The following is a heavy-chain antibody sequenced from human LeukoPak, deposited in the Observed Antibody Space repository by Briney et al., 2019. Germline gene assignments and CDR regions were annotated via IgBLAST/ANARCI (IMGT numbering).Heavy chain of an antibody. CDR2: MNPNSGNT. CDR1: GYTFTSYD. CDR3: ATEVRGLAPAGPIL. V-gene: IGHV1-8*01. D-gene: IGHD3-16*01. J-gene: IGHJ4*02. Sequence: AASVKVSCKASGYTFTSYDINWVRQATGQGLEWMGWMNPNSGNTGYAQKFQGRVTMTRNTSISTAYMELSSLRSEDTAVYYCATEVRGLAPAGPILWGQGTLVTVSS.